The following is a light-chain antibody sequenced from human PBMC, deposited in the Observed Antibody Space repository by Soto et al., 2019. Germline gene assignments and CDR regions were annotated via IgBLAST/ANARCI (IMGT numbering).Light chain of an antibody. CDR2: IND. CDR3: SSYTSSSTRV. V-gene: IGLV1-44*01. J-gene: IGLJ3*02. CDR1: SSNIGDNP. Sequence: QSVLTQPPSASGTPGQRITISCSGSSSNIGDNPVNWYQQLPGAAPKLLIYINDQRPSGVPDRFSGSKSGTSASLTISGLQAEDEADYYCSSYTSSSTRVFGGGTKLTVL.